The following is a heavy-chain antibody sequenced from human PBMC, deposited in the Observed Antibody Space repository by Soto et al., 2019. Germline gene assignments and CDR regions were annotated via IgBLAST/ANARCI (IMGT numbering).Heavy chain of an antibody. Sequence: PGGSLRLSCAVSGFTFSSDWMHWVRQAPGKGLVWVSRINSDGSSTGYADSVKGRFTISRDNAKNTLYLQMNSVRAEETAGYYCERTVVTGKWGQGTLFTVSS. D-gene: IGHD2-15*01. V-gene: IGHV3-74*01. CDR2: INSDGSST. J-gene: IGHJ4*02. CDR1: GFTFSSDW. CDR3: ERTVVTGK.